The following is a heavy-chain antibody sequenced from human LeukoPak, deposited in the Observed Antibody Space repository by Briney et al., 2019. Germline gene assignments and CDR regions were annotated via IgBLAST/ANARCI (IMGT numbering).Heavy chain of an antibody. J-gene: IGHJ4*02. Sequence: ASVKVSCKASGYTFSNYDINWVRQATGQGLEWMGWMNPNSGNTGYGQKFQGRVTMTRNTSISTAYMELSSLRSEDTAVYYCARGIIAATGTYYFDYWGQGSLATVSS. CDR1: GYTFSNYD. CDR2: MNPNSGNT. CDR3: ARGIIAATGTYYFDY. D-gene: IGHD6-13*01. V-gene: IGHV1-8*01.